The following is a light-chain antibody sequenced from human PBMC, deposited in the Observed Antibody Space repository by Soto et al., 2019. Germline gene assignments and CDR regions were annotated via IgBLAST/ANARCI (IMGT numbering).Light chain of an antibody. Sequence: QPVLTQTPSASGTPGQRVKISCSGSSSNIGSNNVNWYQQLPGTAPKLLIYSNNQRPSGVPDRFSGSKSGTSASLAISGLQSEDEADYYCEAWDDSLNGVVFGGGTKLTVL. J-gene: IGLJ2*01. CDR1: SSNIGSNN. CDR2: SNN. V-gene: IGLV1-44*01. CDR3: EAWDDSLNGVV.